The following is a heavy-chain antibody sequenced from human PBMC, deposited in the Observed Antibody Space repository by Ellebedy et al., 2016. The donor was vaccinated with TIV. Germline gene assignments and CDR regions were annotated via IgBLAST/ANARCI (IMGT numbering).Heavy chain of an antibody. CDR2: ISGSGTGT. J-gene: IGHJ5*02. D-gene: IGHD2-8*02. Sequence: GESLKISCAASGFTFSSCAMSWVRQAPGKGLEWVSAISGSGTGTYYADSVKGRFTISRDNAKNSLYLQMISLRAEDTAVYYCGREGYWTVTSWGQGTLVTVSS. CDR3: GREGYWTVTS. V-gene: IGHV3-23*01. CDR1: GFTFSSCA.